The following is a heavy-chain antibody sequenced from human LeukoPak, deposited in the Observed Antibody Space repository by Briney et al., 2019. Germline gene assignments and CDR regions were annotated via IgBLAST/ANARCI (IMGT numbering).Heavy chain of an antibody. V-gene: IGHV3-23*01. D-gene: IGHD3-3*01. CDR1: GITFNTYA. Sequence: PGGSMRSTCAASGITFNTYAMNWVRQAPGKGLEWVSTINDGGRTTYYADSVKGRFTISRDNSKNTVYLQMNNLRAEDTALYYCTNQPILASSIDSWGQGT. CDR3: TNQPILASSIDS. J-gene: IGHJ4*02. CDR2: INDGGRTT.